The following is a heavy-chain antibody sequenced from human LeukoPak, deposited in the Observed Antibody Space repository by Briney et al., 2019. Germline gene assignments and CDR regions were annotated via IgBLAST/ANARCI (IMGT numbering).Heavy chain of an antibody. CDR3: ARDSGMYSSSSQD. D-gene: IGHD6-6*01. Sequence: PSETLSLTCTVSGGSISSGSYYWSWIRQPAGKGLEWIGRIYTSGSTNYNPSLKSRVTISVDTSKNQFSLKLSSVTAADTAVYYCARDSGMYSSSSQDWGQGTLVTVSS. CDR2: IYTSGST. J-gene: IGHJ4*02. CDR1: GGSISSGSYY. V-gene: IGHV4-61*02.